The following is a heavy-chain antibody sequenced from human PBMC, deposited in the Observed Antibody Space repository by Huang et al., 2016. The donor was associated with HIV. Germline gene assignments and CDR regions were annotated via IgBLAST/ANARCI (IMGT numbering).Heavy chain of an antibody. CDR1: GFTVTTSH. CDR2: IDSGGNT. D-gene: IGHD3-22*01. V-gene: IGHV3-53*02. CDR3: AGGDYDSSGYYQGYLYYMDV. Sequence: EVQLVETGGGLIQPGGSLRLSCAASGFTVTTSHISWVRQAPGKGLGWISRIDSGGNTYSADSVKGRFISSRDNSKNTVYLQMNSLRAEDTAVYYCAGGDYDSSGYYQGYLYYMDVWGKGTTVTVSS. J-gene: IGHJ6*03.